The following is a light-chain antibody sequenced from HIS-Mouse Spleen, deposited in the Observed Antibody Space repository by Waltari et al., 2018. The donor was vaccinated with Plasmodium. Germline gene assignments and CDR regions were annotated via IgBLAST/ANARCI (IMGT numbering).Light chain of an antibody. CDR2: GNS. CDR3: QSYDSSLSGSV. Sequence: QSVLTQPPSVSGAPGQRVTISCTGSSSNIGAGYDVHGYQQLPGTAPKLLIYGNSNRPSGVPDRFSGSKSGTSASLAITGLQAEDEADYYCQSYDSSLSGSVFGGGTK. V-gene: IGLV1-40*01. J-gene: IGLJ2*01. CDR1: SSNIGAGYD.